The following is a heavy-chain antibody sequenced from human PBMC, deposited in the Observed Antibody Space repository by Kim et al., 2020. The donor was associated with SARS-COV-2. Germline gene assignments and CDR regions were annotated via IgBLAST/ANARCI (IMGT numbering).Heavy chain of an antibody. J-gene: IGHJ4*02. V-gene: IGHV3-21*01. CDR2: ISSSSSYI. CDR1: GFTFSSYS. CDR3: AREGGYCSGGSCYFGDY. Sequence: GGSLRLSCAASGFTFSSYSMNWVRQAPGKGLEWVSSISSSSSYIYYADSVKGRFTISRDNAKNSLYLQMNSLRAEDTAVYYCAREGGYCSGGSCYFGDYWGQGTLVTVSS. D-gene: IGHD2-15*01.